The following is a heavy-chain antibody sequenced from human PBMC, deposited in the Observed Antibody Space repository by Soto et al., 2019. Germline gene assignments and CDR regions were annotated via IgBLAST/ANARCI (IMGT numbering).Heavy chain of an antibody. CDR3: ARGYDILTGYLDAFDI. CDR2: IYYSGST. Sequence: SETLSLTCTVSGGSISSYYWSWIRQPPGKVLEWIGYIYYSGSTNYNPSLKSRLTISVDTSKNQFSLKLSSVTAADTAVYYCARGYDILTGYLDAFDIWGQGTMVTVSS. V-gene: IGHV4-59*01. CDR1: GGSISSYY. D-gene: IGHD3-9*01. J-gene: IGHJ3*02.